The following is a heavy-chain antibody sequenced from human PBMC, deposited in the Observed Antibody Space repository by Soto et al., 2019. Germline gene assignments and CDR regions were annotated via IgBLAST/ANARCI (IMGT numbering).Heavy chain of an antibody. V-gene: IGHV2-5*02. J-gene: IGHJ4*02. CDR1: GFSLSTSGVG. Sequence: QITLKESGPTLVKPTQTLTLTCTFSGFSLSTSGVGVGWIRQPPGKALEWLTLIYWDDDKRYSPSLKSRLTITKDTSKNQVVLTMTNMDPVDTATYYCAHRRMEVRGGGDYFDYWCQGTLVTVSS. CDR3: AHRRMEVRGGGDYFDY. D-gene: IGHD3-10*01. CDR2: IYWDDDK.